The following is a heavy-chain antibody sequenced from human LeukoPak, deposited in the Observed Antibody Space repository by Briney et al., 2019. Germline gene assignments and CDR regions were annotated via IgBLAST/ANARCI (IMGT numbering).Heavy chain of an antibody. CDR1: GFTFSNYA. CDR2: ISGSGGST. V-gene: IGHV3-23*01. D-gene: IGHD5-18*01. J-gene: IGHJ4*02. Sequence: GGSLRLSCETSGFTFSNYAMSWVRQAPGRGLEWVSAISGSGGSTYYADSVKGRFTISRDNSKNTLYLQMNSLRAEDTAVYYCAKDLGYSYGSDGGQIDYWGQGTLVTVSS. CDR3: AKDLGYSYGSDGGQIDY.